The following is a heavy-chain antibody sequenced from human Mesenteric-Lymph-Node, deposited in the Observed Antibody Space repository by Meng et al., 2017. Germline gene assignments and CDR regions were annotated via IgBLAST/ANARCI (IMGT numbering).Heavy chain of an antibody. D-gene: IGHD6-13*01. J-gene: IGHJ5*02. CDR2: INPSGST. CDR1: GGSFSGCY. V-gene: IGHV4-34*01. CDR3: ARDLGKAAAVDADFNWFDP. Sequence: SETLSLTCTLYGGSFSGCYWSCIRRPPGKGLEWIAEINPSGSTNYNPSLKSRVTKSVDTSKNLFSVKLRFVTAADTAVCYCARDLGKAAAVDADFNWFDPWGQGTLVTVSS.